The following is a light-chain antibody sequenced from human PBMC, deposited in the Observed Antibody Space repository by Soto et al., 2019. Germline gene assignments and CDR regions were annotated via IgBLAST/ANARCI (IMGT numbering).Light chain of an antibody. CDR1: QTTSSW. CDR2: DTS. CDR3: QRYNSFPFT. J-gene: IGKJ2*01. V-gene: IGKV1-5*01. Sequence: DIQMTQSPSTLSASVGDRVIITCRASQTTSSWLAWYQQKPGEAPNLLIYDTSSLQSGVPSRFSGSGSGTEFTLTISSLQPDDFATYYCQRYNSFPFTFGQGTKVDIK.